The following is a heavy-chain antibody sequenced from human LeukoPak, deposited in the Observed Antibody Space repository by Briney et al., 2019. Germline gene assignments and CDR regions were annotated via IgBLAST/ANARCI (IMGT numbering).Heavy chain of an antibody. CDR3: AKDLRLRFLEWLSFDY. Sequence: PGGSLRLSCAASGFTFSSYAMSWVRQAPGKGLEWVSAISGSGGSTYYADSVKGRFTISRDNSKNTLYLQMNSLRAEDTAVYYCAKDLRLRFLEWLSFDYWGQGTLVTVSS. J-gene: IGHJ4*02. V-gene: IGHV3-23*01. D-gene: IGHD3-3*01. CDR1: GFTFSSYA. CDR2: ISGSGGST.